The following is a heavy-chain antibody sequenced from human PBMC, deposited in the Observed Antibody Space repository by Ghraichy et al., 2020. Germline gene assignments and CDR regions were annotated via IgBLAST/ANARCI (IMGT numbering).Heavy chain of an antibody. CDR1: GFTFSSYS. Sequence: GGSLRLSCAASGFTFSSYSMNWVRQAPGKGLEWVSSISSSSSYIYYADSVKGRFTISRDNAKNSLYLQMNSLRAEDTAVYYCARNLASLSGDYGDYVGYWGQGTLVTVSS. J-gene: IGHJ4*02. CDR3: ARNLASLSGDYGDYVGY. V-gene: IGHV3-21*01. D-gene: IGHD4-17*01. CDR2: ISSSSSYI.